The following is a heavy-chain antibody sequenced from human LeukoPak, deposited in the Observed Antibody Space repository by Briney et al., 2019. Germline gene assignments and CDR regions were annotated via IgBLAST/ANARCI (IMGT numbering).Heavy chain of an antibody. CDR2: ISGTGLTT. D-gene: IGHD3-3*02. Sequence: GGSLRLSCAASRFTFSSYSMSWVRQAPGKGLEWVSAISGTGLTTYYADPVKGRFTISRDNSKNTLYLQMSSLKVEDTAVYYCAKDNSIFGVITEGDWGQGTLVTVSS. V-gene: IGHV3-23*01. CDR1: RFTFSSYS. J-gene: IGHJ4*02. CDR3: AKDNSIFGVITEGD.